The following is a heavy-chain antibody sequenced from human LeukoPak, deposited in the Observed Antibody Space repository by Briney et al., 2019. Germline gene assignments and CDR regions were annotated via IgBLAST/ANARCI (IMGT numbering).Heavy chain of an antibody. V-gene: IGHV1-2*02. J-gene: IGHJ5*02. CDR2: INPNSGGT. CDR3: ASSGVWGSYRSRFDP. CDR1: GYTFTGYY. Sequence: ASVKVSCKASGYTFTGYYMHWVRQAPGQGLEWMGWINPNSGGTNYAQKFQGRVTMTRDTSISTAYMELSRLRSDDTAVYYCASSGVWGSYRSRFDPWGQGTLVTVSS. D-gene: IGHD3-16*02.